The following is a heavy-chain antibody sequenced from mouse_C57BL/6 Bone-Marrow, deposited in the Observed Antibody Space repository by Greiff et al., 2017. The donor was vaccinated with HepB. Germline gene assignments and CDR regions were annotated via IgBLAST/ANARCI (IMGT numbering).Heavy chain of an antibody. CDR1: GYAFSSSW. V-gene: IGHV1-82*01. Sequence: VQLQQSGPELVKPGASVKISCKASGYAFSSSWMNWVKQRPGKGLEWIGRIYPGDGDTNYNGKFKGRATLTADKSSSTAYMQLSSLTSEDSAVYFCARWLLAWFAYWGQGTLVTVSA. CDR3: ARWLLAWFAY. CDR2: IYPGDGDT. D-gene: IGHD2-3*01. J-gene: IGHJ3*01.